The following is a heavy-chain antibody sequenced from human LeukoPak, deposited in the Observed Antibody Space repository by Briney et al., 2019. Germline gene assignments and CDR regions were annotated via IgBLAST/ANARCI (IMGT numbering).Heavy chain of an antibody. V-gene: IGHV4-59*06. Sequence: SETLSLTCTVSGGSISSYYWSWIRQPPGKGLEWIGYIYYSGSTYYNPSLKSRVTISVDTSKNQFSLKLSSVTAADTAVYYCARMLWTGRDGMDVWGQGTTVTVSS. CDR3: ARMLWTGRDGMDV. CDR1: GGSISSYY. D-gene: IGHD2-2*01. CDR2: IYYSGST. J-gene: IGHJ6*02.